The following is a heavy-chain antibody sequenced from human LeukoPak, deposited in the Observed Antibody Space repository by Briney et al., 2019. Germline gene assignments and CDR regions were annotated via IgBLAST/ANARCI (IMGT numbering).Heavy chain of an antibody. CDR1: GDSISRGGYY. CDR3: ARDNPWNWFDP. CDR2: IYHSGST. J-gene: IGHJ5*02. Sequence: SQTLSLTCTVSGDSISRGGYYWSWLRQPPGKGLEWIGYIYHSGSTSYNPSLKSRVTISVDRSRNQFSLKLTSVTAADTAVYYCARDNPWNWFDPWGQGTLVTVSS. V-gene: IGHV4-30-2*01.